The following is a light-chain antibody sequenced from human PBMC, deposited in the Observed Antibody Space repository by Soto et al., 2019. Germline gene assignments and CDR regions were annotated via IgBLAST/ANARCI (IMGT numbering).Light chain of an antibody. V-gene: IGKV1-39*01. Sequence: DIQMTQSPSSLSASVGDRVTITCRASQSNSNYLNWYQQKPGKAPKLLIYAASSLQSGVPSRFSGSGSGSDFTLTISSLQPEDFATYYCQQSYSTPSTFGQGTKVEIK. CDR2: AAS. J-gene: IGKJ1*01. CDR3: QQSYSTPST. CDR1: QSNSNY.